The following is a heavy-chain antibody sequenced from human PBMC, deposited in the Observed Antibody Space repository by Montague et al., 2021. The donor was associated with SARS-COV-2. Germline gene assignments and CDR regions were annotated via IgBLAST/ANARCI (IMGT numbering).Heavy chain of an antibody. Sequence: SETLSLTCTASGGSISSHFWSFIRQPPGKGLEWIGYINSNGGTNDNPSLRSRLTMPVDTSKNQFSLQLRSMTPADTAVYFCARATSVRGAVSWFDPWGQGILVTVSS. V-gene: IGHV4-59*11. CDR2: INSNGGT. D-gene: IGHD3-10*01. J-gene: IGHJ5*02. CDR3: ARATSVRGAVSWFDP. CDR1: GGSISSHF.